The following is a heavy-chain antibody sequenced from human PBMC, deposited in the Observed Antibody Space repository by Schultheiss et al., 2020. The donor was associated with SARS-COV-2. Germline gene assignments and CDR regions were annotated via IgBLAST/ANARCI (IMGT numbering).Heavy chain of an antibody. CDR1: GYTFTSYG. V-gene: IGHV1-2*02. CDR3: ARVRIVVVPAAMGYYYYGMDV. D-gene: IGHD2-2*01. CDR2: INPNSGGT. Sequence: ASVKVSCKASGYTFTSYGISWVRQAPGQGLEWMGWINPNSGGTNYAQKFQGRVTMTRDTSISTAYMELSRLRSDDTAVYYCARVRIVVVPAAMGYYYYGMDVWGQGTTVTVSS. J-gene: IGHJ6*02.